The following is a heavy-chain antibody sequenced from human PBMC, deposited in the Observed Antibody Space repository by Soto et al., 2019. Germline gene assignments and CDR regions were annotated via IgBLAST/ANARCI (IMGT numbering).Heavy chain of an antibody. J-gene: IGHJ5*02. CDR2: IKQDGSEK. V-gene: IGHV3-7*03. CDR1: GFTFSSYW. D-gene: IGHD2-15*01. Sequence: GGSLRLSCAASGFTFSSYWMSWVRQAPGKGLEWVANIKQDGSEKYYVDSVKGRFTISRDNAKNSLYLQMNSLKTEDTAVYYCTSPVGYCSGGSCYHAFDPWGQGTLVTVSS. CDR3: TSPVGYCSGGSCYHAFDP.